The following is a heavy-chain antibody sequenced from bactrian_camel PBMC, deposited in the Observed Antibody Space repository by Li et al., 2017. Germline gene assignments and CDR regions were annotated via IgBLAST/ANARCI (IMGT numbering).Heavy chain of an antibody. CDR1: GYTFSSHC. V-gene: IGHV3S40*01. CDR3: AARGPYCYTKLSVRDFTY. J-gene: IGHJ6*01. Sequence: VQLVESGGGSVQAGGTLRLSCATSGYTFSSHCMGWFRQAPGKGLEWVSGIYSGGTSTYYSDSVKGRFTISRDNAENTLTLQMSSLKPEDTAMYYCAARGPYCYTKLSVRDFTYWGQGTQVTVS. D-gene: IGHD2*01. CDR2: IYSGGTST.